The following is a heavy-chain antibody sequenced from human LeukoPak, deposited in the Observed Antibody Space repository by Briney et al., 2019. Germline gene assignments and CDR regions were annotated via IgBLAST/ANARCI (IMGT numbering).Heavy chain of an antibody. CDR2: IYNSGNT. CDR1: GGSINSYY. J-gene: IGHJ4*02. CDR3: ARDEYGGNSIV. Sequence: SETLSLTCTVSGGSINSYYWTWIRQPPGKGLEWIGNIYNSGNTNYNPSLKSRVTISVDTSKNQFSLKLSSVTAADTAVYYCARDEYGGNSIVWGQGTLVTVSS. V-gene: IGHV4-59*01. D-gene: IGHD4-23*01.